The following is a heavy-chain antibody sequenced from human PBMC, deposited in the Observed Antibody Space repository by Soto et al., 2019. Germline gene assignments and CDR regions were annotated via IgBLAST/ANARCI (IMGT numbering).Heavy chain of an antibody. D-gene: IGHD1-20*01. CDR3: ARRAGVAVTGSLDNWLDP. J-gene: IGHJ5*02. CDR1: GVSITSYN. Sequence: SETLSLTCTVSGVSITSYNWNWLLQPPGKALEWIGYVYNSGSTNYNPSLKSRVTISVDTSKNQFSLKVNSVTAADTAVYYCARRAGVAVTGSLDNWLDPWGQGSLVT. CDR2: VYNSGST. V-gene: IGHV4-59*01.